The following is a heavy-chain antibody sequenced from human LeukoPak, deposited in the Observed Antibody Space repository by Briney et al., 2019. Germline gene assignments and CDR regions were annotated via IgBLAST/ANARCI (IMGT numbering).Heavy chain of an antibody. J-gene: IGHJ6*03. V-gene: IGHV4-59*08. CDR3: ARSYYYDNSGYPYYYYMDV. CDR1: VGSTISYY. CDR2: IYYSGST. Sequence: SETLSLTCTVSVGSTISYYWSWIRQPPGKGLEWIGYIYYSGSTNYNPSLKSRVIISVDTSKNQFSLKLSSVTAADTAMYYCARSYYYDNSGYPYYYYMDVWGKGTTVTVSS. D-gene: IGHD3-22*01.